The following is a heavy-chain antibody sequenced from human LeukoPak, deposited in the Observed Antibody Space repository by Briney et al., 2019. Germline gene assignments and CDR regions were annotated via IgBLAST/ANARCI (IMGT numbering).Heavy chain of an antibody. CDR1: EFTSSSHW. V-gene: IGHV3-74*01. J-gene: IGHJ4*02. CDR3: VRGGVGPPPFDN. CDR2: IKGDGSST. Sequence: GGSLRLSCAASEFTSSSHWMHWVRQAPGKGLVWVSRIKGDGSSTSYADSVEGRFTISRDNAKNTLHLQMNSLRAEDSAVYYCVRGGVGPPPFDNWGQGTRVTVSS. D-gene: IGHD3-3*01.